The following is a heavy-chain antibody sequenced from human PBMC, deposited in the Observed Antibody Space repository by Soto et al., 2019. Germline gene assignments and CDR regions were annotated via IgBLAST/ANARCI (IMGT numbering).Heavy chain of an antibody. CDR2: IRSKGYGGTT. CDR1: GFTFGDYA. J-gene: IGHJ4*02. D-gene: IGHD1-1*01. Sequence: GGSLRLSCTASGFTFGDYAVSWFRQAPGKGLEWVGFIRSKGYGGTTEYAASVKGRFTISRDGSKSIAYLQMNSLKTEDTAVYYCTRGPPDWNYVDSWGQGTLVTVSS. CDR3: TRGPPDWNYVDS. V-gene: IGHV3-49*01.